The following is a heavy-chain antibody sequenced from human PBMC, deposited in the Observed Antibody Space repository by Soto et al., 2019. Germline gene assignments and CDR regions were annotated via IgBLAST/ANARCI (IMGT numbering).Heavy chain of an antibody. CDR1: GFTFSSYW. V-gene: IGHV3-7*01. CDR2: IKQDGSEK. J-gene: IGHJ4*02. D-gene: IGHD3-22*01. Sequence: PGGSLRLSCAASGFTFSSYWMSWVRQAPGKGLEWVANIKQDGSEKYYVDSVKGRFTISRDNAKNSLYLQMNSLRAEDTAVYYCAREYYDDSSGYYSYYFDYWGQGTLATVSS. CDR3: AREYYDDSSGYYSYYFDY.